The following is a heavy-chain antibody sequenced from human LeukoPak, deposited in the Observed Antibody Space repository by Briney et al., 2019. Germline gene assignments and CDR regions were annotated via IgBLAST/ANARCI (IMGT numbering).Heavy chain of an antibody. V-gene: IGHV3-21*01. CDR2: ISSSSSYI. CDR3: ARYGSSWVGDY. D-gene: IGHD6-13*01. CDR1: GFTFSSYS. J-gene: IGHJ4*02. Sequence: GGSLRLSCAASGFTFSSYSMNWVRQAPGKGLEWVSSISSSSSYIYYADSVKGRFTISRDNAKNSLYLQMNSRRAEDTAVYYWARYGSSWVGDYWGQGTLVTVSS.